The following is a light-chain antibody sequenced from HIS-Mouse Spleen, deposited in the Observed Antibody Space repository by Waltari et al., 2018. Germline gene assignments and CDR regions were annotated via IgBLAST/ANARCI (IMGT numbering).Light chain of an antibody. Sequence: SYELTQPPSVSVSPGQTARITCSGDALPKKYAYWYQQKSGQAPVLVIYEDSKGPSGILERFSGSSSGTMATLTISGAQVEDEADYYCYSTDSSGNHRVFGGGTKLTVL. CDR2: EDS. V-gene: IGLV3-10*01. CDR1: ALPKKY. CDR3: YSTDSSGNHRV. J-gene: IGLJ2*01.